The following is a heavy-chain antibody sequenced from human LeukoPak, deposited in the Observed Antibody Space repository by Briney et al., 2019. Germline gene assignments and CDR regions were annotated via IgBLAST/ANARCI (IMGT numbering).Heavy chain of an antibody. D-gene: IGHD2-2*01. CDR1: GGSISTYY. V-gene: IGHV4-59*01. CDR2: IYYSGST. CDR3: ARGRPQTIVVVPAAQHLTDFDY. Sequence: PSETLSLTCTVSGGSISTYYWNWIRQPPGKGLEWIGYIYYSGSTNYNPSLKSRVTISVDTSKNQFSLKLSSVTAADTAMYYCARGRPQTIVVVPAAQHLTDFDYWGQGTLVTVSS. J-gene: IGHJ4*02.